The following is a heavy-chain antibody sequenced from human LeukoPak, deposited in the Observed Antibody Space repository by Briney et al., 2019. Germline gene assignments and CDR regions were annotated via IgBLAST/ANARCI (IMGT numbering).Heavy chain of an antibody. CDR3: ARGTEDIVVVVAADTHAFDI. V-gene: IGHV1-46*01. CDR1: GYTFTSYY. J-gene: IGHJ3*02. CDR2: INPSGGST. Sequence: ASVKVSCKASGYTFTSYYMHWVRQAPGQGLDWMGIINPSGGSTTYAQKFQGRVTMTRDTSTSTVYMELSSLRSEDTAVYYCARGTEDIVVVVAADTHAFDIWGQGTMVTVSS. D-gene: IGHD2-15*01.